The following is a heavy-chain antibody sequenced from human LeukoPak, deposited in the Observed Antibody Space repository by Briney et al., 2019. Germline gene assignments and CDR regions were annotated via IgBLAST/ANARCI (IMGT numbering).Heavy chain of an antibody. V-gene: IGHV1-69*06. J-gene: IGHJ5*02. CDR3: VRARYSTGWYWWFDP. D-gene: IGHD6-19*01. CDR2: IIPIFDTT. CDR1: GCTFSNYC. Sequence: SVKVSCKASGCTFSNYCISWVRQAPGQGLEWMGPIIPIFDTTNYAQKFQGRVTITADKSTSTAYMELSSLRSEDTAVYYCVRARYSTGWYWWFDPWGQGALVTVSS.